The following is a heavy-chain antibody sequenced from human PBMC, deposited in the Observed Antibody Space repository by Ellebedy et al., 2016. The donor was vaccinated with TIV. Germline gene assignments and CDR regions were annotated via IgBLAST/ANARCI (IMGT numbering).Heavy chain of an antibody. D-gene: IGHD2-2*01. CDR1: GFTFSDYY. Sequence: GESLKISCAASGFTFSDYYMSWIRQAPGKGLEWVSYISSSGSTIYYADSVKGRFTISRDNAKNSLYLQMSSLRAEDTAVYYCARDARLIDQQHNWFDPWGQGTLVTVSS. J-gene: IGHJ5*02. V-gene: IGHV3-11*01. CDR3: ARDARLIDQQHNWFDP. CDR2: ISSSGSTI.